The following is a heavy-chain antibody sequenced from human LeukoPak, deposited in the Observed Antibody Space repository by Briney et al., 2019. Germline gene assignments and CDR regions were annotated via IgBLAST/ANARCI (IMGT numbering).Heavy chain of an antibody. CDR3: AKVVGGFYYYMDV. J-gene: IGHJ6*03. V-gene: IGHV3-23*01. CDR1: GFTFSSYA. CDR2: ISGSGGRT. Sequence: GGSLRLSCAASGFTFSSYAMSWVRQAPGKGLEWVSSISGSGGRTHYADSVRGRFTISRDNSKNTLYLQMNSLRAEDTAVYYCAKVVGGFYYYMDVWGKGTTVTISS. D-gene: IGHD3-16*01.